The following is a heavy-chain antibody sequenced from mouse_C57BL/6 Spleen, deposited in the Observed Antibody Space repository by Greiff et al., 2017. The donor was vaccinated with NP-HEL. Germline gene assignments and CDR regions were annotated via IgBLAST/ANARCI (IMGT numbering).Heavy chain of an antibody. CDR1: GFSLSTFGMG. CDR2: IWWDDDK. D-gene: IGHD1-1*01. Sequence: QVQLKESGPGILQPSQTLSLTCSFSGFSLSTFGMGVGWIRQPSGKGLEWLAHIWWDDDKYYNPALKSRLTISKDTSKNQVFLKIANVDTADTATYYCARIDTTVVAYYYAMDYWGQGTSVTVSS. CDR3: ARIDTTVVAYYYAMDY. V-gene: IGHV8-8*01. J-gene: IGHJ4*01.